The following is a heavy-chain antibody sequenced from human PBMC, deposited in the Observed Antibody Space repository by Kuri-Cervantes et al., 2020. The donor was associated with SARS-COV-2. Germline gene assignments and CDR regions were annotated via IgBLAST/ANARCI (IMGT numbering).Heavy chain of an antibody. CDR1: GGSISSYY. CDR3: RYSGWSGPYYYYMDV. Sequence: SETLSLTCAVSGGSISSYYWSWIRQPAGKGLEWIGRIYTSGSTNYNPSLKSRVTMSVDTSKNQFSLKLSSVTAADTAVYYCRYSGWSGPYYYYMDVWGKGTTVTVSS. J-gene: IGHJ6*03. D-gene: IGHD3-3*01. CDR2: IYTSGST. V-gene: IGHV4-4*07.